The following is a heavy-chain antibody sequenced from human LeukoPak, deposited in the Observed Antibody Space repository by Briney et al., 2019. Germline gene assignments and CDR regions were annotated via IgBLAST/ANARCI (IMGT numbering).Heavy chain of an antibody. CDR2: INDVGSHI. D-gene: IGHD1-26*01. Sequence: GGSLRLSCSASGFISSTSAINWVRQAPGKGLEWVSSINDVGSHIYYRNSVKGRFTISRDNAKNSVYLQMNNLRAADTALYYCTRDPAYYLRYGYFDYWGQGILVTVSS. CDR3: TRDPAYYLRYGYFDY. J-gene: IGHJ4*02. CDR1: GFISSTSA. V-gene: IGHV3-21*03.